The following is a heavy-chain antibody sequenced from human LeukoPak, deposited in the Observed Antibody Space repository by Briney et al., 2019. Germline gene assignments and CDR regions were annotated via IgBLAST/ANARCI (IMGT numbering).Heavy chain of an antibody. V-gene: IGHV4-59*01. D-gene: IGHD5-18*01. CDR3: ARETRGYSYGTGGWFDP. J-gene: IGHJ5*02. CDR2: IYYSGST. CDR1: GGSISSYY. Sequence: PSETLSLTCTVSGGSISSYYWSWIRQPPGKGLEWIGYIYYSGSTNYNPSLKSRVTISVDTSKNQFSLKLSSVTAVDTAVYYCARETRGYSYGTGGWFDPWGQGTLVTVSS.